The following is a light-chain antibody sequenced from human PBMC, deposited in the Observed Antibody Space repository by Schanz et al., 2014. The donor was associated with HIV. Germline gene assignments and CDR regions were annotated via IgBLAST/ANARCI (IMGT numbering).Light chain of an antibody. CDR3: QQYYSYPLT. V-gene: IGKV1-5*03. CDR2: EAS. Sequence: DIQMTQSPSSLSASVGDRITITCRASQSISGRLAWYQQKPGEALNLLISEASTLEFGVPSRFNGSGSGTDFTLTISCLQSEDFATYYCQQYYSYPLTFGPGTTVDIK. J-gene: IGKJ3*01. CDR1: QSISGR.